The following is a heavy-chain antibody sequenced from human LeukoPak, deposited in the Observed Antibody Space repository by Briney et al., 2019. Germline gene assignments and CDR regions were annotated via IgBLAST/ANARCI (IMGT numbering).Heavy chain of an antibody. V-gene: IGHV3-23*01. CDR1: GFAFSSYA. CDR2: ISGSGGST. J-gene: IGHJ4*02. D-gene: IGHD3-3*01. CDR3: AKADYDFWSGYDY. Sequence: GGSLRLSCAASGFAFSSYAMSWVRQAPGKGLKWVSAISGSGGSTYYADSVKGRFTISRDNSKNTLYLQMNSLRAEDTAVYYCAKADYDFWSGYDYWGQGTLVTVSS.